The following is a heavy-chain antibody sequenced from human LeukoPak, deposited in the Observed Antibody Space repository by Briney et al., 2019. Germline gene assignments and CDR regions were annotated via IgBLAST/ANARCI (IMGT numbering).Heavy chain of an antibody. CDR1: GGTFSSYA. Sequence: ASVKVSCKASGGTFSSYAISWVRQAPGQGLEWMGGIIPIFGSANYAQKFQGRVTITADESTSTAYMELSSLRSEDTAVYYDACSQRAEYNWFDPWGQGTLVTVSS. V-gene: IGHV1-69*01. CDR3: ACSQRAEYNWFDP. J-gene: IGHJ5*02. CDR2: IIPIFGSA. D-gene: IGHD6-19*01.